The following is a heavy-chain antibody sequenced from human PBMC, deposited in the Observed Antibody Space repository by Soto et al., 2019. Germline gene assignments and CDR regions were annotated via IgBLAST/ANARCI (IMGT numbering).Heavy chain of an antibody. Sequence: SGPTLVNPTQTLTLTCTFSGFSLSTSGVGVGRIRQPPGGALEWLAIIYWDGDKRYSPSLKNRLTIMTDTSKNQVVLIMTDMDPVDTGTYYCVYSSRGRDCGGSRCYFYYFWGQGTPVTVSS. CDR2: IYWDGDK. CDR1: GFSLSTSGVG. D-gene: IGHD2-21*01. J-gene: IGHJ4*02. V-gene: IGHV2-5*04. CDR3: VYSSRGRDCGGSRCYFYYF.